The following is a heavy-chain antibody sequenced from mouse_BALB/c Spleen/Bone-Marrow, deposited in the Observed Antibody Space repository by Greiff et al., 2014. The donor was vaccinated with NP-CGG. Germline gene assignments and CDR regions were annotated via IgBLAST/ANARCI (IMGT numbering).Heavy chain of an antibody. V-gene: IGHV7-3*02. CDR1: GFTFTDYY. Sequence: VQLQQSGGGLVQPGGSLRLSCATSGFTFTDYYMSWVRQTPGKALEWLGFIRNKANGYTTDYSVSVKGRFTISRDNSQSIPYLQMNTLRAEDSATYYCARDENYDIYWYFDVWGAGTTVTVSS. J-gene: IGHJ1*01. CDR2: IRNKANGYTT. CDR3: ARDENYDIYWYFDV. D-gene: IGHD1-1*01.